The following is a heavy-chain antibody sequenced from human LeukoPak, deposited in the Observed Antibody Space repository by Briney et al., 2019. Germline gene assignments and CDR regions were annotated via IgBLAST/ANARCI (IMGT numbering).Heavy chain of an antibody. CDR3: ARWDFGMVRDDVDT. Sequence: PSETLSLTCAVYGGSFSGYYWSWIRQHPGKGLEWIGYIYYSGSASYNPSLKSRVSISLDTSKNQFSLRMSSVTAADTAVYYCARWDFGMVRDDVDTWGQGTMVTVSS. CDR1: GGSFSGYY. CDR2: IYYSGSA. J-gene: IGHJ3*02. V-gene: IGHV4-31*11. D-gene: IGHD3-3*01.